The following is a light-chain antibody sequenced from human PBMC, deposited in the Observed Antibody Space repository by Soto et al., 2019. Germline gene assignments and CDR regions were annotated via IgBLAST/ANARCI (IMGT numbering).Light chain of an antibody. J-gene: IGLJ1*01. CDR1: SSNIGSNY. CDR2: SNN. Sequence: QSVLTQPPSASGTPGQRVTISCSGSSSNIGSNYVYWYQQLPGTAPKLLIYSNNQRPSGVPDRFSGSKSGTSASLAISGLRSEDEADYYCAAWDAGLFVFGSGTKLTVL. V-gene: IGLV1-47*02. CDR3: AAWDAGLFV.